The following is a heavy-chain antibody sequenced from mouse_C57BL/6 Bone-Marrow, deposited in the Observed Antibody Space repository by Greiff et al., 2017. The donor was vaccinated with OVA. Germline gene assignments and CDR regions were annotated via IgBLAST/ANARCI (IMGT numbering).Heavy chain of an antibody. CDR1: GYTFTSYW. J-gene: IGHJ1*03. CDR3: AREEGCPYWYFDV. CDR2: IDPSDSYT. V-gene: IGHV1-69*01. Sequence: QVQLQQPGAELVMPGASVKLSCKASGYTFTSYWMHWVKQRPGQGLEWIGEIDPSDSYTNYNQKFKGKSTLTVDKSSSTAYMQLSSLTSEDSAVYYCAREEGCPYWYFDVWGTGTTVTVSS.